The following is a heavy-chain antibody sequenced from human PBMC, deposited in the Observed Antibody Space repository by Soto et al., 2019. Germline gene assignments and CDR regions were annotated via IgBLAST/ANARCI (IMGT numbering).Heavy chain of an antibody. V-gene: IGHV4-34*01. CDR2: INHSGST. CDR3: AREWDYSNHWYFDL. CDR1: GGSFSGYY. J-gene: IGHJ2*01. Sequence: ASETLSLTCAVYGGSFSGYYWSWIRQPPGKGLEWIGEINHSGSTNYNPSLKSRVTISVDTSKNQFSLKLSSVTAADTAVYYCAREWDYSNHWYFDLWGRGTLVTVSS. D-gene: IGHD4-4*01.